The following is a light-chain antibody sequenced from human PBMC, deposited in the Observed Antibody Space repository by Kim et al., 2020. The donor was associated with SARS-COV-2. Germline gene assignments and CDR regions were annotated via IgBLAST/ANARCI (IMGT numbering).Light chain of an antibody. CDR3: QVWDSSSDPAV. V-gene: IGLV3-21*04. J-gene: IGLJ2*01. CDR1: NIASKS. Sequence: REKTARYTVRRNNIASKSVPWYQQKPDQAPVLVIYYDSDRPSGIPERFSGSNSGNTASLTISSVEAGDEADYYCQVWDSSSDPAVFGGGTQLTVL. CDR2: YDS.